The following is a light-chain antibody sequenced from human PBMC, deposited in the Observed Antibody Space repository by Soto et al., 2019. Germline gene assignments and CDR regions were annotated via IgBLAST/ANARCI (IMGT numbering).Light chain of an antibody. CDR1: QSVSSN. CDR2: GAS. CDR3: QQYGSSLIT. V-gene: IGKV3-15*01. J-gene: IGKJ5*01. Sequence: EIVMTQSPATLSVSPGETATLSCRASQSVSSNLAWYQQKPGQAPRLLIYGASTRATGIPARFSGSGSGTEFTLTISSLQSEDFAVYYCQQYGSSLITFGQGTRLEIK.